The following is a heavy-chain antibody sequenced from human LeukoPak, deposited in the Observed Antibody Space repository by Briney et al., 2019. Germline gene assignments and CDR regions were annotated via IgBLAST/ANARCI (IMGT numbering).Heavy chain of an antibody. CDR2: INHSGST. J-gene: IGHJ5*02. CDR3: ASLSADSSGYYKNNWFDP. Sequence: PSETLSLTCAVYGGSFSGYYWSWIRQPPRKGLEWIGEINHSGSTNYNPSLKSRVTISVDTSKNQFSLKLSSVTAADTAVYYCASLSADSSGYYKNNWFDPWGQGTLVTVSS. D-gene: IGHD3-22*01. CDR1: GGSFSGYY. V-gene: IGHV4-34*01.